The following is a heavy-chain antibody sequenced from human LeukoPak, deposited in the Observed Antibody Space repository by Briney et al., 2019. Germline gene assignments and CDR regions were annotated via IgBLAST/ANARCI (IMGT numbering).Heavy chain of an antibody. V-gene: IGHV4-34*01. CDR2: IYHSGST. CDR1: GGSFSGYY. D-gene: IGHD3-3*01. CDR3: ARRYDFWSGYSPSDAFDI. Sequence: SETLSLTCAVYGGSFSGYYWSWIRQPPGKGLEWIGYIYHSGSTYYNPSLKSRVTISVDRSKNQFSLKLSSVTAADTAVYYCARRYDFWSGYSPSDAFDIWGQGTMVTVSS. J-gene: IGHJ3*02.